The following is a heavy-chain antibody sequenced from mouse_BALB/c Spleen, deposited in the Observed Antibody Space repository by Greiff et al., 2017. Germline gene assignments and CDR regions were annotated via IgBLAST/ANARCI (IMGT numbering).Heavy chain of an antibody. CDR2: ISYSGST. J-gene: IGHJ4*01. CDR3: ARGLLRYAMDY. CDR1: GYSITSDYA. D-gene: IGHD1-1*01. V-gene: IGHV3-2*02. Sequence: EVHLVESGPGLVKPSQSLSLTCTVTGYSITSDYAWNWIRQFPGNKLEWMGYISYSGSTSYNPSLKSRISITRDTSKNQFFLQLNSVTTEDTATYYCARGLLRYAMDYWGQGTSVTVSS.